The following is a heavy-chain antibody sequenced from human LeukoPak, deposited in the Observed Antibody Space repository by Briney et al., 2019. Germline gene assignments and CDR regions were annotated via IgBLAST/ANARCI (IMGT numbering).Heavy chain of an antibody. D-gene: IGHD4-17*01. CDR3: AKLWGTTVTTSAQA. J-gene: IGHJ5*02. Sequence: PGGSLRLSCAASGFTFSSYAMSWVRQAPGKGLEWVSAISGSGGSTYYADSVKGRFTISRDNSKNTLYLQMNSLRAKDTAVYYCAKLWGTTVTTSAQAWGQGTLVTVSS. CDR2: ISGSGGST. V-gene: IGHV3-23*01. CDR1: GFTFSSYA.